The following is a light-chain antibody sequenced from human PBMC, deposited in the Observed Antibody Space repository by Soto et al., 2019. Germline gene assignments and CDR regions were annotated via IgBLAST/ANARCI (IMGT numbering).Light chain of an antibody. Sequence: QSALTQPASVSGSPGQSITISCTGTSSDVGGYNYVSWYQQHPGQAPKLMIYEVTNRPSGVSSRFSGSKSGYTASLTISGLQVDDEAAYYCGPYSGSTTLVIFGGGTKVPS. J-gene: IGLJ2*01. CDR2: EVT. CDR1: SSDVGGYNY. CDR3: GPYSGSTTLVI. V-gene: IGLV2-14*01.